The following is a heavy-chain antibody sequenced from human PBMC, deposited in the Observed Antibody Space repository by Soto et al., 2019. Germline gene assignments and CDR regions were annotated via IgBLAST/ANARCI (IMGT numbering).Heavy chain of an antibody. CDR3: ARVYCSGGSCYGIDY. J-gene: IGHJ4*02. Sequence: GALVKVSCKASGYTFTSYGSSWVRQAPGQGLEWMGWISAYNGNTNYAQKLQGRVTMTTDTSTSTAYMELRSLRSDDTAVYYCARVYCSGGSCYGIDYWGQGTLVTVSS. D-gene: IGHD2-15*01. CDR1: GYTFTSYG. V-gene: IGHV1-18*01. CDR2: ISAYNGNT.